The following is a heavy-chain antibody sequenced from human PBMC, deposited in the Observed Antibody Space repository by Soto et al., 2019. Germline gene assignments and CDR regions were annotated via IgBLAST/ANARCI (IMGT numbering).Heavy chain of an antibody. J-gene: IGHJ4*02. CDR3: AGIFWFGDLLFDY. D-gene: IGHD3-10*01. CDR1: GGSFSGYY. V-gene: IGHV4-34*01. CDR2: INHSGST. Sequence: SETRSLTCAVYGGSFSGYYWSWIRQPPGKGLEWIGEINHSGSTNYNPSLKSRVTISVDTSKNQYSLRLSSVTAADTAVYFCAGIFWFGDLLFDYWGPGTLVTVPQ.